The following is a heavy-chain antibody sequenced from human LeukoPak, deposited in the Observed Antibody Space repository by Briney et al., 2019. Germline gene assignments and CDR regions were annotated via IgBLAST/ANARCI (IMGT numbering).Heavy chain of an antibody. Sequence: PSETLSLTCTVSGGSISSYYWSRIRQPPGKGLEWIGYIYYSGSTNYNPSLKSRVTISVDTSKNQFSRKLSSVTAADTAVYYCARDRGITMVRGVPSWFDPWGQGTLVTVSS. D-gene: IGHD3-10*01. CDR2: IYYSGST. J-gene: IGHJ5*02. CDR3: ARDRGITMVRGVPSWFDP. CDR1: GGSISSYY. V-gene: IGHV4-59*01.